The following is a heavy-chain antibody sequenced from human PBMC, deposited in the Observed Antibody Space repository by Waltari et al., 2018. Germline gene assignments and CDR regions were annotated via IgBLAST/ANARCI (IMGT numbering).Heavy chain of an antibody. CDR2: ISSNGGST. Sequence: EVSLVESGGGLVQPGGSLRLSCSASGFTFRRSAMHWVRQAPGKGLEYVSAISSNGGSTYYADSLKGRFTISRDNSKNTLYLQMSSLRAEDTAVYYCVGRFDYFDYWGQGTLVTVSS. CDR3: VGRFDYFDY. J-gene: IGHJ4*02. V-gene: IGHV3-64D*06. D-gene: IGHD3-16*01. CDR1: GFTFRRSA.